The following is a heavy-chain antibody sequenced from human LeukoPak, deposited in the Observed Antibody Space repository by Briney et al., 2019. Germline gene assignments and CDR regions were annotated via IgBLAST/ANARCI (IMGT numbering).Heavy chain of an antibody. D-gene: IGHD3-10*01. CDR1: GASISGYY. J-gene: IGHJ6*02. CDR2: IYYNGIT. CDR3: ARHSSIQVGPGTYSYGMDV. Sequence: ASETLSLTCTVSGASISGYYWSWIRQTPGKKLEWIGYIYYNGITNYNPSVNSRVTMSVDTSKNQFSLILNSVTAADTALYYCARHSSIQVGPGTYSYGMDVWGQGTTVIVAS. V-gene: IGHV4-59*12.